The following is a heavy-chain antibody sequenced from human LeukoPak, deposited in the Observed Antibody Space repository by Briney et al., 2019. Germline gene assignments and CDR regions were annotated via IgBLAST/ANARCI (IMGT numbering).Heavy chain of an antibody. D-gene: IGHD3/OR15-3a*01. CDR1: GGSTSSYY. CDR3: ARLDDY. V-gene: IGHV4-59*08. J-gene: IGHJ4*02. Sequence: SETLSLTCTVSGGSTSSYYWSWIRQPPGKGLEWIGYIYYSGSTNYNPSLKSRVTISVDTSKNQFSLKLSSVTAADTAVYYCARLDDYWGQGTLVTVSS. CDR2: IYYSGST.